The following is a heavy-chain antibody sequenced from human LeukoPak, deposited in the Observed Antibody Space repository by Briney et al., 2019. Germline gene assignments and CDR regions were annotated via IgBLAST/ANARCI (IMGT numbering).Heavy chain of an antibody. J-gene: IGHJ4*02. D-gene: IGHD6-6*01. CDR3: ARIEYSSSCDY. V-gene: IGHV4-59*01. CDR2: IYYSGST. CDR1: GDSLSSYY. Sequence: SETLSLTCTVSGDSLSSYYWSWIRQPPGKGLEWIGYIYYSGSTNYNPSLKSRVTISVDTSKNQFSLKLSSVTAADTAVYYCARIEYSSSCDYWGQGTLVTVSS.